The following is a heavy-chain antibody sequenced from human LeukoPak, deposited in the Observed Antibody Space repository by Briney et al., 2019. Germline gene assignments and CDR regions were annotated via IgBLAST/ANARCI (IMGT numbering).Heavy chain of an antibody. CDR2: IKEDGSEK. V-gene: IGHV3-7*04. CDR3: ARERSPYWAYWYFDF. D-gene: IGHD2-8*02. J-gene: IGHJ2*01. CDR1: GFSFSNYW. Sequence: PGGSLRLSCAASGFSFSNYWMSWVRQAPGKRLEWVANIKEDGSEKYYVDSVKGRFTISRDNAKNSLYLQMNSLRVEDTAVYYCARERSPYWAYWYFDFWGRGTLVTVSS.